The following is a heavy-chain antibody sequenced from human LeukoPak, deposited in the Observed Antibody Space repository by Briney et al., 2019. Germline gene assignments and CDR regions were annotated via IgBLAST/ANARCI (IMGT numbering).Heavy chain of an antibody. V-gene: IGHV3-23*01. CDR1: GFTFKTYG. Sequence: GGSLRLSCAASGFTFKTYGMSWVRQAPGKGLEWVSVISGSGGSTYYADSVKGRFTISRDNSKNTLYLQMNSLRVEDTAVYYCAKAGPASSDYLNWFDPWGQGTLVTVSS. CDR3: AKAGPASSDYLNWFDP. D-gene: IGHD3-22*01. J-gene: IGHJ5*02. CDR2: ISGSGGST.